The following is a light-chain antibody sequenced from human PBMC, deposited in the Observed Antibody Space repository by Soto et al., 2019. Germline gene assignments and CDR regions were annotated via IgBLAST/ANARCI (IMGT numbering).Light chain of an antibody. CDR3: QQYGSSGT. CDR1: QSFRGL. V-gene: IGKV3-20*01. Sequence: IVFTLSPGTLSLSPGERATLSCRASQSFRGLLAWYQQKPGQAPRLLIYDAYNRATGIPPRFSGSGSGTDFTLTTSRLEPEDFAVYYCQQYGSSGTFGQGTKVDIK. CDR2: DAY. J-gene: IGKJ1*01.